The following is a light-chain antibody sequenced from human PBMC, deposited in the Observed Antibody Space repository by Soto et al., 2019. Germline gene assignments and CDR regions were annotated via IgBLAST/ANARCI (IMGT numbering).Light chain of an antibody. CDR1: SSNIGAGYE. J-gene: IGLJ1*01. Sequence: QSVLTQPPSVSEAPGQRVTISCTGSSSNIGAGYEAHWYQQVPGTAPKLFIYENNNRPSGVPDRFSGSKSGTSASLAITGLQAEAAAEYYCQSYDSSLSGYVFGTGTKLTVL. CDR2: ENN. V-gene: IGLV1-40*01. CDR3: QSYDSSLSGYV.